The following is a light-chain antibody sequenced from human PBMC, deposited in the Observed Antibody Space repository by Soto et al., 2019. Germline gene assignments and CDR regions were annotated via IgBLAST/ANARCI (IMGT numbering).Light chain of an antibody. Sequence: QSALTQPASVSGSPGQSSTLSCAGTSSDIGGSNYVTWYQQHPGKAPKLMIYGVSNRPSGVSNRFSGSKSGNTASLTISGLQAEDDADYFCYSYRSSSGTLSVFGTGTKLTVL. J-gene: IGLJ1*01. CDR1: SSDIGGSNY. CDR3: YSYRSSSGTLSV. V-gene: IGLV2-14*03. CDR2: GVS.